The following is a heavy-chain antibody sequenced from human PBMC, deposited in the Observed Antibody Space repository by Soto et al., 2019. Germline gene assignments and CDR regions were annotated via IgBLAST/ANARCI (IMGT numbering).Heavy chain of an antibody. CDR3: AGIITSPSKLGDYYYGMDV. D-gene: IGHD2-2*01. J-gene: IGHJ6*02. V-gene: IGHV1-69*13. CDR2: IIPIFGTA. CDR1: GGTFSSYA. Sequence: SVKVSCKASGGTFSSYAISWVRQAPGQGLDWMGGIIPIFGTANYAQKFQGRVTITADESTSTAYMELSSPRSEDTAVYYCAGIITSPSKLGDYYYGMDVWGQGTTVTVSS.